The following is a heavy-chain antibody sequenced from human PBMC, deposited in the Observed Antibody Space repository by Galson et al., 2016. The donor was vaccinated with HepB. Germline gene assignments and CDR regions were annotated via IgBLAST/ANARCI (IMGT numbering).Heavy chain of an antibody. CDR3: AKVQTTMIVADPVGFDL. D-gene: IGHD3-22*01. CDR2: ISYDGSNE. CDR1: GFTFSDYN. Sequence: SLRLSCAASGFTFSDYNMHWVRQAPGKGLEWVSSISYDGSNEYYADSVKGRFTISRDNSMDTMFVQMNSLRPEDTAVYYCAKVQTTMIVADPVGFDLWGQGTLVTVSP. J-gene: IGHJ3*01. V-gene: IGHV3-30*18.